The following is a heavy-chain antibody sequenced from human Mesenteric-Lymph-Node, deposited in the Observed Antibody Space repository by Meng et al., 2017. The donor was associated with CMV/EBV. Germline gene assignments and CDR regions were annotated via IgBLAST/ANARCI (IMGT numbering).Heavy chain of an antibody. V-gene: IGHV3-11*01. CDR3: ARVGRVTHGF. Sequence: LSCAASGFIFRDYYMSWIRQAPGKGLEWIAYISSSSSVIYYADSVKGRSTISRDNAKNSLSLQMNSLRAEDTAVYYCARVGRVTHGFWGQGTLVTVSS. CDR1: GFIFRDYY. CDR2: ISSSSSVI. D-gene: IGHD3-10*01. J-gene: IGHJ4*02.